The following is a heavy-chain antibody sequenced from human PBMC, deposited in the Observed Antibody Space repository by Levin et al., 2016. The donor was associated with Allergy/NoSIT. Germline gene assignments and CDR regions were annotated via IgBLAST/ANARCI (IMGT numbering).Heavy chain of an antibody. V-gene: IGHV3-48*02. CDR2: ISSSSSTI. D-gene: IGHD1-26*01. J-gene: IGHJ3*02. CDR3: ARESGSYYRGSVSSAFDI. Sequence: WIRQPPGKGLEWVSYISSSSSTIYYADSVKGRFTISRDNAKNSLYLQMNSLRDEDTAVYYCARESGSYYRGSVSSAFDIWGQGTMVTVSS.